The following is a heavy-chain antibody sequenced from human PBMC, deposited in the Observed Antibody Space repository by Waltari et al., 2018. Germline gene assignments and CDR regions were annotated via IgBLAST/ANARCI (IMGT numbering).Heavy chain of an antibody. Sequence: EVQLVESGGGLVQPGGSLRLSCAASGFTVSSNYMSWVRQAPGKGLVWVSVIYSGGSTYYADSVKCRFTISRDNSKNTLYLQMNSLRAEDTAVYYCAREINDYGDYRSYWGQGTLVTVSS. CDR1: GFTVSSNY. D-gene: IGHD4-17*01. V-gene: IGHV3-66*02. J-gene: IGHJ4*02. CDR2: IYSGGST. CDR3: AREINDYGDYRSY.